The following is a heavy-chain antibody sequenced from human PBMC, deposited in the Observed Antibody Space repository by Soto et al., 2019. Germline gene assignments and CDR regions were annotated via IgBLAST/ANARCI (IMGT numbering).Heavy chain of an antibody. Sequence: EVQLLESGGGLVQPGGSLRLSCAASGFTFSSYAMSWVRQAPGKGLEWVSAISGSGGSTYYEDSVKGRFTISRDNSKNALDLQMNSLRAEDTAVYYCASPGTTISWFDPWGQGTLVTVSS. D-gene: IGHD1-7*01. V-gene: IGHV3-23*01. CDR3: ASPGTTISWFDP. J-gene: IGHJ5*02. CDR1: GFTFSSYA. CDR2: ISGSGGST.